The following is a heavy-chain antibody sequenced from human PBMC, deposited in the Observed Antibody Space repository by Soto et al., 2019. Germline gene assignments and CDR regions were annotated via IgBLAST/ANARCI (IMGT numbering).Heavy chain of an antibody. CDR3: ATQSYGDYGYFDY. CDR2: ISSSSSYI. J-gene: IGHJ4*02. D-gene: IGHD4-17*01. V-gene: IGHV3-21*01. Sequence: PVGSLRLSCAASGFTFSSYSMNWVRQAPGKGLEWVSSISSSSSYIYYADSVKGRFTISRDNAKNSLYLQMNSLRAEDTAVYYCATQSYGDYGYFDYWGQGTLVTVSS. CDR1: GFTFSSYS.